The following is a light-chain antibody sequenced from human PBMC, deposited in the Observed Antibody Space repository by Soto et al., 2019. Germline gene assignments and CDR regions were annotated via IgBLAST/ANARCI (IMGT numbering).Light chain of an antibody. J-gene: IGLJ3*02. CDR2: EDN. V-gene: IGLV6-57*04. Sequence: NFMLTQPHSVSASPGKTVTISCTRSSGSIASNYVQWYHQRPGSAPTIVMYEDNQRPSGVPDRFSGSIDRSSNSASLTISGLKTEDEGDFYCQSYDSSNWVFGGGTQLTVL. CDR1: SGSIASNY. CDR3: QSYDSSNWV.